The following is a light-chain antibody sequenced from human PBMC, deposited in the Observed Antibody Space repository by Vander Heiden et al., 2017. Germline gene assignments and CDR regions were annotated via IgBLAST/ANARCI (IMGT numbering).Light chain of an antibody. Sequence: QSVLTQPPSTSGTPGQRVTISCSGSSSNIGSNAVNWYQQLPGAAPRLLIYNNDQRPSGVPDRFPGSKSGTSASLSVSGLRSEDEADYYCAAWDDSLTGLVFGGGTKLTVL. V-gene: IGLV1-44*01. CDR3: AAWDDSLTGLV. CDR1: SSNIGSNA. J-gene: IGLJ2*01. CDR2: NND.